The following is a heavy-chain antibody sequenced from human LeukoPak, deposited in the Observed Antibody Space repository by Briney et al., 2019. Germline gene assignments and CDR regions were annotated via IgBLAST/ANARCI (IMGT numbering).Heavy chain of an antibody. CDR2: ISYDGSNK. CDR3: AKFYTSGAWDWFDP. CDR1: GFTFSSYG. D-gene: IGHD6-19*01. Sequence: PPGGSLRLSCAASGFTFSSYGMHWVRQAPGKGLEWVAVISYDGSNKHYADSVKGRFTMSRDNSKNTLYLQMNSLRAEDTAVYYCAKFYTSGAWDWFDPWGQGTLVSVSS. J-gene: IGHJ5*02. V-gene: IGHV3-30*18.